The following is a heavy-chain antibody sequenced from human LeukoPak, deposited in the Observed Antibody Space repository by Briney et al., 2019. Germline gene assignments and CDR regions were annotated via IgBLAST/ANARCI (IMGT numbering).Heavy chain of an antibody. J-gene: IGHJ4*02. D-gene: IGHD3-10*01. CDR3: ARVGHYYDSGSYYNARGFFDY. Sequence: SETLSLTCTVSGGSISSYYWSWIRQPPGKGLEWIGYIYYSGSTNYNPSLKSRVTISVDTSKDQFSLKLSSVTAADTAVYYCARVGHYYDSGSYYNARGFFDYWGQGTLVTVSS. CDR1: GGSISSYY. V-gene: IGHV4-59*01. CDR2: IYYSGST.